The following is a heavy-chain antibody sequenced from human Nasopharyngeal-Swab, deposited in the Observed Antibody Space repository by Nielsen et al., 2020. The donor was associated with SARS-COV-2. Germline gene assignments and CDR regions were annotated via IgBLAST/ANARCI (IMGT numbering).Heavy chain of an antibody. V-gene: IGHV4-59*01. J-gene: IGHJ4*02. CDR3: VRDGYVSNGYYYQEY. D-gene: IGHD3-22*01. CDR2: IYYSGST. CDR1: GGPTSTYS. Sequence: SDTLSPTFPAPGGPTSTYSWSWTRQPPGKGLEWIGYIYYSGSTNYNPSLKSRVTISVDTSKNQFSLKLSSVTAADTAVYYCVRDGYVSNGYYYQEYWGQGTLVTVSS.